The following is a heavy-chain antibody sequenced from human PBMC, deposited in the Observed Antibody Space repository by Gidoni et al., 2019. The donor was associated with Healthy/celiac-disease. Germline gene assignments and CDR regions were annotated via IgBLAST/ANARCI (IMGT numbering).Heavy chain of an antibody. D-gene: IGHD2-15*01. Sequence: EVQLFESGGGLVQPGGSLRLSCAASGFTFSSYAMSWVRQAPGKGLGWVSAISGSGGSTYYADSGKGRFTISRDNSKNTRYLQMNSLRAEDTAVYYCAKDSLGAGDCSGGSCPWWGQGTLVTVSS. CDR3: AKDSLGAGDCSGGSCPW. J-gene: IGHJ4*02. CDR1: GFTFSSYA. CDR2: ISGSGGST. V-gene: IGHV3-23*01.